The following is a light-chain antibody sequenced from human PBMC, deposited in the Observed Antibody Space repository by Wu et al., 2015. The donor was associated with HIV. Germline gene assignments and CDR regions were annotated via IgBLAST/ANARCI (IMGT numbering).Light chain of an antibody. CDR1: QSISSW. V-gene: IGKV1-5*03. CDR3: HQYNSYPHT. J-gene: IGKJ2*01. CDR2: KAS. Sequence: DIQMTQSPSTLSASVGDRVTISCRASQSISSWLAWYQQKPGKAPKLLIYKASSLESGVPSRFSGSGSGTEFTLTITTLQPDDSATYYCHQYNSYPHTFGQGTKLEIK.